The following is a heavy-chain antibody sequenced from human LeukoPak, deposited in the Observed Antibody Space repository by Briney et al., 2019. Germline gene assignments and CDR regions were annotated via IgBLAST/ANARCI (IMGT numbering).Heavy chain of an antibody. CDR2: ISSSSSYI. V-gene: IGHV3-21*01. Sequence: GGSMRHSCAASGFTFSSYSMNWVRQAPGKGLEWVSSISSSSSYIYYADSVKGRFTISRDNAKNSLYLQMNSLRAEDTAVYYCARAMYSSSWYRHFDYWGQGTLVTVSS. D-gene: IGHD6-13*01. CDR1: GFTFSSYS. CDR3: ARAMYSSSWYRHFDY. J-gene: IGHJ4*02.